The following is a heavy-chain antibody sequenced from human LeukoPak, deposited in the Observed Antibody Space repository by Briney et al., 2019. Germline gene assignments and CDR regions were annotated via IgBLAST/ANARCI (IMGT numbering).Heavy chain of an antibody. Sequence: ASVKVSCKASGYTFTSYGISWVRQAPGQGLEWMGWISAYNGNTNYAQKLQGRVTMTTDTSASTAYMELSSLRSEDTAVYYCARPYSSSTSYYGMDVWGQGTTVTVSS. CDR3: ARPYSSSTSYYGMDV. CDR1: GYTFTSYG. D-gene: IGHD6-6*01. CDR2: ISAYNGNT. V-gene: IGHV1-18*01. J-gene: IGHJ6*02.